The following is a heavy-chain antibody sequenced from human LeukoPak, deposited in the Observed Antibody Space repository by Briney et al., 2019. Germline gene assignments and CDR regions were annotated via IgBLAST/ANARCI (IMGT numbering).Heavy chain of an antibody. V-gene: IGHV4-39*07. D-gene: IGHD3-16*01. CDR2: IYYSGST. J-gene: IGHJ5*02. Sequence: SETLSLTCTVSGGSISSSSYYWGWIRQPPGKGLEWIGSIYYSGSTYYNPSLKSRVTISVDTSKNQFSLKLSSVTAADTAIYYCARSRGPGKGARQSFDPWGQGTLVTVSS. CDR3: ARSRGPGKGARQSFDP. CDR1: GGSISSSSYY.